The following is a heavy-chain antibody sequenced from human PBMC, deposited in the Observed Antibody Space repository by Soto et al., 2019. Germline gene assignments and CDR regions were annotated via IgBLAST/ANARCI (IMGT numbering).Heavy chain of an antibody. CDR3: TSRYYDFWSGPLADY. CDR2: IKSKTDGGTT. CDR1: GFTFSNAW. V-gene: IGHV3-15*07. Sequence: GGSLRLSCAASGFTFSNAWMNWVRQAPGKGLEWVGRIKSKTDGGTTDYAAPVKGRFTISRDDSKNTLDLQMNSLKTEDTAVYYCTSRYYDFWSGPLADYWGQGTLVTVSS. J-gene: IGHJ4*02. D-gene: IGHD3-3*01.